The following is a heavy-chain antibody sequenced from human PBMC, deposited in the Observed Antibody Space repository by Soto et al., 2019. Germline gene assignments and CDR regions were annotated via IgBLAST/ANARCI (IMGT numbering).Heavy chain of an antibody. D-gene: IGHD1-1*01. CDR2: ISYDGTDE. CDR3: AIQESDWNGHFDY. V-gene: IGHV3-30*03. CDR1: GFSFSSYG. Sequence: QVQLVESGGGVVQPGRSLRLSCAASGFSFSSYGMHWVRQAPGKGLEWVAMISYDGTDEYYADSVKGRFTISRDNSKNAVYLQMNSLRAEDTAVFYCAIQESDWNGHFDYWGQGTLVTVSS. J-gene: IGHJ4*02.